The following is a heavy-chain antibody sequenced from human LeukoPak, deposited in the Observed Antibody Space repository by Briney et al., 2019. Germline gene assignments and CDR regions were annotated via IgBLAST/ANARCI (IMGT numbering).Heavy chain of an antibody. D-gene: IGHD3-16*01. Sequence: GGSLRLSCAASGSTFSSYAINWVRQAPGKGLEWVSAISGSGSRTYYADSVKGRFTISRDNSKNTLYLQMNSLRTEDTAVYYCVHGGWNYYDGMDVWGQGTTVTVSS. CDR3: VHGGWNYYDGMDV. CDR2: ISGSGSRT. V-gene: IGHV3-23*01. J-gene: IGHJ6*02. CDR1: GSTFSSYA.